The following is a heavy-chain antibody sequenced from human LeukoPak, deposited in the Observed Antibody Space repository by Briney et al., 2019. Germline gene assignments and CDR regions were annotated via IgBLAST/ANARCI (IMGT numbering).Heavy chain of an antibody. CDR2: IYSGGST. CDR3: ARDGGDYHDNSDAFDI. V-gene: IGHV3-66*01. D-gene: IGHD3-22*01. J-gene: IGHJ3*02. CDR1: GFTVSSNY. Sequence: GGPLRLSCAASGFTVSSNYMSWVRQAPGKGLEWVSVIYSGGSTYYADSVKGRFTISRDNSKNTLYLQMNGLRAEDTAVYYCARDGGDYHDNSDAFDIWGQGTMVTVSS.